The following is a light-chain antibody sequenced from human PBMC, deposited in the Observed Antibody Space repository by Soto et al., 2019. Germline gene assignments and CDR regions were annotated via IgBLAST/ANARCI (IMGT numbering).Light chain of an antibody. CDR2: VAS. V-gene: IGKV3-15*01. CDR3: QQYNNWPPLT. Sequence: EIVMTQSPATLSVSPGERATLSCRASQSVSSNLAWYPQKPGQAPRLLIYVASTRATGIPARFSGSGSGTEFPLTISSLQSEDFAVYYCQQYNNWPPLTFGGGTKVEIK. CDR1: QSVSSN. J-gene: IGKJ4*01.